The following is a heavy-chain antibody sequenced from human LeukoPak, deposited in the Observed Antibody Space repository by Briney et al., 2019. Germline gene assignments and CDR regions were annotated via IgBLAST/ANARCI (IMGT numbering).Heavy chain of an antibody. Sequence: GESLKISCKGSGYSFTNYWIGWVRQMPGKGMEWKGIIYPGDSDTRYSPSFQGQVTTSADKSISTAYLQWSSLKASDTAMYYCARHTVKEGGDLDYWGQGTLVTVSS. V-gene: IGHV5-51*01. CDR1: GYSFTNYW. J-gene: IGHJ4*02. CDR3: ARHTVKEGGDLDY. D-gene: IGHD3-16*01. CDR2: IYPGDSDT.